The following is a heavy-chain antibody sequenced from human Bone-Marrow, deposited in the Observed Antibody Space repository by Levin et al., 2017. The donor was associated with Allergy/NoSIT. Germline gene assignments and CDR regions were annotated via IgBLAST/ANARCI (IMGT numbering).Heavy chain of an antibody. V-gene: IGHV3-74*01. CDR2: INEDGSTT. D-gene: IGHD2-21*01. J-gene: IGHJ4*02. Sequence: PGGSLRLSCAASGFTFSSYWMHWVRQAPGKGLVWVSRINEDGSTTTYADSVKGRFTISRDNAKNTLYLQMNSLRAEDTAVYYCSKDLSGAEDFWGQGTLVTVSS. CDR3: SKDLSGAEDF. CDR1: GFTFSSYW.